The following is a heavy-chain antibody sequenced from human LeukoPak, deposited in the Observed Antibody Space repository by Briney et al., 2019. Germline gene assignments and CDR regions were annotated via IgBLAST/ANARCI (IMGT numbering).Heavy chain of an antibody. V-gene: IGHV3-66*01. Sequence: GGSLRLSCAASGFTVSSNFMTWVRQAPGQGLEWVSVIYSGGSTYYADSVKDRFTISRDNAKNSLYLQMNSLRAEDTAVYYCARDSGSGRPYYFDSWGQGTLVTVSS. CDR2: IYSGGST. CDR3: ARDSGSGRPYYFDS. CDR1: GFTVSSNF. D-gene: IGHD3-10*01. J-gene: IGHJ4*02.